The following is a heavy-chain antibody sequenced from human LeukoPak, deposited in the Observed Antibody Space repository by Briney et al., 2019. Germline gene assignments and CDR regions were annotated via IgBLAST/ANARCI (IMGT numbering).Heavy chain of an antibody. CDR2: INPDGSNT. CDR3: ATNVDTSDDY. J-gene: IGHJ4*02. D-gene: IGHD5-18*01. CDR1: GFTFSNYW. V-gene: IGHV3-74*01. Sequence: GGSLRLSCAASGFTFSNYWMHWVRQDPGKGLVWVSYINPDGSNTNYADSVKGRFTISRDNSKNTLYLQMNSLRAEDTALYYCATNVDTSDDYWGQGTLVTVSS.